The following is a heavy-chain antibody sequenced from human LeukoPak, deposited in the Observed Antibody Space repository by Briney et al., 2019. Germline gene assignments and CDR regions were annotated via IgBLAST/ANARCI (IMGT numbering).Heavy chain of an antibody. CDR2: FDPEDGET. Sequence: ASVKVSCKVSGYTLTELSMHWVRQAPGKGLEWMGGFDPEDGETIYAQKFQGRVTMTEDTSTDTAYMELSSLRSEDTAVYYCATAYGSGSYRPYYYYGMDVWGQGTTVTVSS. CDR1: GYTLTELS. V-gene: IGHV1-24*01. D-gene: IGHD3-10*01. CDR3: ATAYGSGSYRPYYYYGMDV. J-gene: IGHJ6*02.